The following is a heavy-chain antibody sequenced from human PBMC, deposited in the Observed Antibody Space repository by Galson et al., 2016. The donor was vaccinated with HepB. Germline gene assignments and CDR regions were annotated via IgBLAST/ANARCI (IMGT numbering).Heavy chain of an antibody. D-gene: IGHD1-20*01. CDR2: VNTDGSGA. J-gene: IGHJ4*02. V-gene: IGHV3-74*01. CDR3: ARDNWDDAGCSVDH. CDR1: GFTFSTYW. Sequence: SLRLSCAASGFTFSTYWMHWVRQAPGKGLVWLSRVNTDGSGADYADSVKGRFTISRDNSKNTLYLEMNSLRAEDTAVYYCARDNWDDAGCSVDHWGQVTLFTVSS.